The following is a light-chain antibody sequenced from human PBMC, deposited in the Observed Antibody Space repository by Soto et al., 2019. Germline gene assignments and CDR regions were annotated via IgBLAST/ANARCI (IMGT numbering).Light chain of an antibody. Sequence: SPGTLSLSPGERATLSCRASQSVSSSYLAWYQQKPGQAPRLLIYGASSRATGIPDRFSGSGSGTDFTLTISRLEPEDFAVYYCQQYGSSLRTFGQGTRLEIK. J-gene: IGKJ5*01. CDR1: QSVSSSY. CDR3: QQYGSSLRT. V-gene: IGKV3-20*01. CDR2: GAS.